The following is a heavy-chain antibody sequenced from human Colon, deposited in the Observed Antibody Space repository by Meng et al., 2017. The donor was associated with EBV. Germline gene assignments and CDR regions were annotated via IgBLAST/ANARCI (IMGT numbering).Heavy chain of an antibody. V-gene: IGHV4-31*03. D-gene: IGHD5-24*01. CDR3: ARGPSRWLQFSFDY. J-gene: IGHJ4*02. CDR1: GGSISSGGYY. CDR2: IYYSGST. Sequence: QVQRQESVPGLVKPSPTLSLTCTVSGGSISSGGYYWSWIRQHPGKGLEWIGYIYYSGSTYYNPSLKSRVTISIDTSKNQFSLKLSSVTAADTAVYYCARGPSRWLQFSFDYWGQGTLVTVSS.